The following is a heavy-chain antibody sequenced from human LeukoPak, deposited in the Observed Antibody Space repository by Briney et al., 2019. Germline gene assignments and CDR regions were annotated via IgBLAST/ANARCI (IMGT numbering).Heavy chain of an antibody. V-gene: IGHV4-61*02. CDR3: ATDNYYYYGMDV. CDR1: GGSITKGNHY. CDR2: IFTSGST. Sequence: SQTLSLTCTVSGGSITKGNHYWNWIRQPAGKGLEWIGRIFTSGSTNYNPSLKSRVTISLDTSKNQFSLRLSSVTAADTAVYYCATDNYYYYGMDVWGKGTTVTVSS. J-gene: IGHJ6*04.